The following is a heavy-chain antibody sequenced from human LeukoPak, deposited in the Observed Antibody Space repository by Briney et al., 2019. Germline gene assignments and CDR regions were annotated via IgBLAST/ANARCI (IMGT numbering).Heavy chain of an antibody. Sequence: GGSLRLSCAASGFTFSSYAMSWVRQAPGKGLVWVSRINSDGSSTSYADSVKGRFTISRDNAKNTLYLQMNSLRAEDTAVYYCANYDSSGYLDYWGQGTLVTVSS. D-gene: IGHD3-22*01. J-gene: IGHJ4*02. CDR2: INSDGSST. CDR1: GFTFSSYA. CDR3: ANYDSSGYLDY. V-gene: IGHV3-74*01.